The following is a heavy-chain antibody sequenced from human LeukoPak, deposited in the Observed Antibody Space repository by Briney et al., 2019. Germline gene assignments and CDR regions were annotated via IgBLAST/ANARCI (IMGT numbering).Heavy chain of an antibody. J-gene: IGHJ4*02. Sequence: GGSLRLSCTASGFTFSSYWMSWVRQAPGKGLQWVANINQDGSEKYYVDSVKGRFTISRDKAKNSLYLQMNSLRAEDTAVYYCAKIAVADSLDYWGQGTLVTVSS. CDR2: INQDGSEK. V-gene: IGHV3-7*03. D-gene: IGHD6-19*01. CDR3: AKIAVADSLDY. CDR1: GFTFSSYW.